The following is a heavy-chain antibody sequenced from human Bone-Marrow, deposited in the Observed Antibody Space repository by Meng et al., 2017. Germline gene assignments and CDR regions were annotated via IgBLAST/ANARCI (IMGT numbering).Heavy chain of an antibody. D-gene: IGHD6-19*01. V-gene: IGHV3-43D*03. J-gene: IGHJ4*02. CDR1: GFTFDDYA. CDR3: ARDCDSSGWYYFDY. Sequence: GGSLRLSCAASGFTFDDYAMHWVRQAPGKGLEWVSLITWDGGSTYYADSVKGRFTISRDNSKNSLYLQMNSLRAEDTAVYYCARDCDSSGWYYFDYWGQGTLVTVSS. CDR2: ITWDGGST.